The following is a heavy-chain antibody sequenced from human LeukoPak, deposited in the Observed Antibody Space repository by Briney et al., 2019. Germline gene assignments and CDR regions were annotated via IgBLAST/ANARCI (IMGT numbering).Heavy chain of an antibody. J-gene: IGHJ4*02. CDR2: IYYSGST. V-gene: IGHV4-39*07. CDR3: ARISAGYYYVGY. CDR1: GGSISHNSYY. Sequence: SETLSLTCSVSGGSISHNSYYWGWIRQPPGRGLECIETIYYSGSTYYSPSLKSRVTISVDTSKNQFSLKLNSVTAADTAVYYCARISAGYYYVGYWGQGTLVTVSS. D-gene: IGHD3-9*01.